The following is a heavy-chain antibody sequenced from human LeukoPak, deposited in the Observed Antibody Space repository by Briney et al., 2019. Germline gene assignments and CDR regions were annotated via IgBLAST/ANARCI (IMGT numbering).Heavy chain of an antibody. CDR1: GGSFSGYY. CDR3: ASNPPPRAWIRGLRPYYMDV. V-gene: IGHV4-34*01. Sequence: SETLSLTCAVYGGSFSGYYWSWLRQPPGKGLEWIGEINHSGSTNYNPSLKSRVTISVDTSKNQFSLKLSSVTAADTAVYYCASNPPPRAWIRGLRPYYMDVWGKGTTVTVSS. CDR2: INHSGST. D-gene: IGHD4-17*01. J-gene: IGHJ6*03.